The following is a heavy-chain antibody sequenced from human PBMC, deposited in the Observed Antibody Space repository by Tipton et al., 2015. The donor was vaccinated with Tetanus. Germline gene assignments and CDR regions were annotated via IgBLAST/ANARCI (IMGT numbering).Heavy chain of an antibody. J-gene: IGHJ6*02. D-gene: IGHD2-21*01. CDR1: GYTFTGYY. CDR3: AGERGDSIYFGMDV. V-gene: IGHV1-2*02. Sequence: QLVQSGAEVKKPGASVKVSCKASGYTFTGYYIYWVRQAPGQGLEWMGWIEPNSGGTVYAQKFQGRVTMTRDTSISTAYMELRSLGSDDTAVYYCAGERGDSIYFGMDVWGPGATVTVS. CDR2: IEPNSGGT.